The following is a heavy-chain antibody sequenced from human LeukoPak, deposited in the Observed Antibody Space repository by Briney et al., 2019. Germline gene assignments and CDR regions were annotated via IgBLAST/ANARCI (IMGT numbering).Heavy chain of an antibody. Sequence: SQTLSLTCTVSGGSISSGDYYWRWIRQPPGKGLEWIGYIYYSGSTYYNPSLKSRVTISVDTSKNQFSLKLSSVTAADTAVYYCARGGALLEGYFDYWGQGTLVTVSS. CDR2: IYYSGST. J-gene: IGHJ4*02. CDR1: GGSISSGDYY. D-gene: IGHD5-24*01. V-gene: IGHV4-30-4*01. CDR3: ARGGALLEGYFDY.